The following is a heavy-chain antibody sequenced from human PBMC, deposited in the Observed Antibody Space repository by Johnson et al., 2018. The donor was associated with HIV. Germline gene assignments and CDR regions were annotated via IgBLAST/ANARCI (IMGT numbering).Heavy chain of an antibody. D-gene: IGHD2-8*01. Sequence: MQLVESGGGVVQPGRSLRLSCAASGFIFSDYAMHWVRQAPGKGLEWVGRIKSKTDGGTTDYAAPVKGRFTISRDDSRNTLYLQMNSLKTEDTAVYYCTTARTYFWGQGTMVTVSS. CDR2: IKSKTDGGTT. CDR1: GFIFSDYA. J-gene: IGHJ3*01. V-gene: IGHV3-15*01. CDR3: TTARTYF.